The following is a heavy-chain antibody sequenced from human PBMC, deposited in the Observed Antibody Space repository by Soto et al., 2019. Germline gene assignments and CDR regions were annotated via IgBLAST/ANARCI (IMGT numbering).Heavy chain of an antibody. CDR3: ARALDFVERYWFDP. Sequence: SETLSLTCAVYGGSFSGYYWSWIRQPPGKGLEWIGEINHSGSTNYNPSLKSRVXISVDTPKNQFSLKLSSVTAADTAVYYCARALDFVERYWFDPWGQGTLVTVSS. CDR1: GGSFSGYY. CDR2: INHSGST. V-gene: IGHV4-34*01. D-gene: IGHD2-15*01. J-gene: IGHJ5*02.